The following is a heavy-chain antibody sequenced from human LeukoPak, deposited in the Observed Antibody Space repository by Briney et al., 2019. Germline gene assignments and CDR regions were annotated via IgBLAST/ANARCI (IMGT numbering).Heavy chain of an antibody. CDR2: LSDSGVYT. J-gene: IGHJ4*02. Sequence: GGSLRLSCAASGFTFSSYSMNWVRQAPGKGLEWVSILSDSGVYTYYADSVKGRFTISRDNSNNMLYLQMNSLRAEDTAVYYCAKKAHYDAYAKYFDYWGQGTLVTVSS. CDR1: GFTFSSYS. CDR3: AKKAHYDAYAKYFDY. D-gene: IGHD4-17*01. V-gene: IGHV3-23*01.